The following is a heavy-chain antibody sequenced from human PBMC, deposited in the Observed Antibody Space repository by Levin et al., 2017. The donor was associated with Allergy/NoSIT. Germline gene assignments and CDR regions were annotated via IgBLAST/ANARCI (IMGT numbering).Heavy chain of an antibody. V-gene: IGHV3-23*01. J-gene: IGHJ4*02. CDR2: ISASSGTI. CDR1: GFTFSSYA. D-gene: IGHD1-14*01. CDR3: AKEVAEPHAAFDD. Sequence: GGSLRLSCAASGFTFSSYAMSWVRQAPGKGLEWVSAISASSGTIYYAASVKGRFTISRDNSKNRLYLQMNSLRGEDTAVYYCAKEVAEPHAAFDDWGQGTLVTVSS.